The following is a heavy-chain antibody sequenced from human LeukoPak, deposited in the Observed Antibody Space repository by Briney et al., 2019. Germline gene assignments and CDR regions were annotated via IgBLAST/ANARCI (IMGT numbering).Heavy chain of an antibody. CDR2: IHYSGSI. Sequence: SETLSLTCTLSLGSPSINSYFSGWISLPPGKGPEWIGFIHYSGSICYSRSLKSRLSLSIDSSKNKFSLKLSPVTAADTAVYYCASQKTLVRGAIRLFDASDIWGQGTVVTVSS. CDR3: ASQKTLVRGAIRLFDASDI. V-gene: IGHV4-39*01. J-gene: IGHJ3*02. D-gene: IGHD3-10*01. CDR1: LGSPSINSYF.